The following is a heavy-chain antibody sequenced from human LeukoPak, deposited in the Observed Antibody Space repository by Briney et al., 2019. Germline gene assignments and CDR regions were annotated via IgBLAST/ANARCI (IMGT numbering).Heavy chain of an antibody. CDR1: GGSISSSSYY. V-gene: IGHV4-39*07. CDR2: IYYSGST. J-gene: IGHJ6*03. CDR3: ARECAAKRVVMQGYYYMDV. D-gene: IGHD3-3*01. Sequence: SETLSLTCTVSGGSISSSSYYWGWIRQPPGKGLEWIGSIYYSGSTYYNPSLKSRVTISVDTSKNQFSLKLSSVTAADTAVYYCARECAAKRVVMQGYYYMDVWGKGTTVTVSS.